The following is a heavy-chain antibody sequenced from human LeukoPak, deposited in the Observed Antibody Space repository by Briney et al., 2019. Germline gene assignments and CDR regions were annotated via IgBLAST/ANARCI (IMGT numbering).Heavy chain of an antibody. D-gene: IGHD6-13*01. CDR3: AMALYSSSWYG. J-gene: IGHJ4*02. CDR1: GYTFSSYY. V-gene: IGHV1-46*01. CDR2: INPSGGST. Sequence: GASVKVSCKASGYTFSSYYIHWLRQAPGQGLEWMGIINPSGGSTSYAQKFQGRVTMTRDTSTSTVYMELSSLRSEDTAVYYCAMALYSSSWYGWGQGTLVTVSS.